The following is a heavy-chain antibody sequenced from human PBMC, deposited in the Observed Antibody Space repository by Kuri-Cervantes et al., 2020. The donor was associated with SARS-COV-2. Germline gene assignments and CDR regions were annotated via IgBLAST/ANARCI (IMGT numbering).Heavy chain of an antibody. V-gene: IGHV4-59*01. Sequence: SETLSLTCTVSGGAISTYYWTWIRQPPGKGLEWIGYIYYSGNTNYNPSLKSRVTISVDTSKYQFALNLSSVTAADTAIYYCARARATRPFNCFDLWGQGTLVTVSS. D-gene: IGHD6-6*01. CDR1: GGAISTYY. CDR3: ARARATRPFNCFDL. J-gene: IGHJ5*02. CDR2: IYYSGNT.